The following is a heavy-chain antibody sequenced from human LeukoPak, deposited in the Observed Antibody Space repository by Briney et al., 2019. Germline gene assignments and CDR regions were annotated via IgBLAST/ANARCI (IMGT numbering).Heavy chain of an antibody. Sequence: GGSLRLSCAASGFTFSSYSMNWVRQAPGKGLEWVSSISSSSSYIYYADSVKGRFTISRDNAKNSLYLQMNSLRAEDTAVYYCARDRDSSVAGGVFDYWGQGTLVTVSS. J-gene: IGHJ4*02. CDR3: ARDRDSSVAGGVFDY. CDR1: GFTFSSYS. V-gene: IGHV3-21*01. CDR2: ISSSSSYI. D-gene: IGHD6-25*01.